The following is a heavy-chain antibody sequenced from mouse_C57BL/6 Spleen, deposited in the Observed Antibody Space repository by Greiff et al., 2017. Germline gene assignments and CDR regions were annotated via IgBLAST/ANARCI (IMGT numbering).Heavy chain of an antibody. J-gene: IGHJ2*01. Sequence: QVQLQQSGAELARPGASVKLSCKASGYTFTSYGISWVKQRTGQGLEWIGEIYPRSGNTYYNEKFKGKATLTADKSSSTAYMELRSLTSEDSAVYFCARRGAAQATTYDYFDYWGKGTTLTVSS. V-gene: IGHV1-81*01. CDR2: IYPRSGNT. D-gene: IGHD3-2*02. CDR1: GYTFTSYG. CDR3: ARRGAAQATTYDYFDY.